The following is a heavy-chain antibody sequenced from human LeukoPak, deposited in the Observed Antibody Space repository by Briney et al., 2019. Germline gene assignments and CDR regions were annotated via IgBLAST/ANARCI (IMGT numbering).Heavy chain of an antibody. CDR1: GASISSGGYY. CDR2: SHYSGTS. J-gene: IGHJ4*02. CDR3: ARGGPTSVL. D-gene: IGHD1-1*01. V-gene: IGHV4-31*03. Sequence: SETLSLTCTVSGASISSGGYYWSWIRQQPGKGLGWIGYSHYSGTSYYSTSLKSRVAISVDTSKNQFSLKLSSVTAADTAVYYCARGGPTSVLWGQGTLVTVSS.